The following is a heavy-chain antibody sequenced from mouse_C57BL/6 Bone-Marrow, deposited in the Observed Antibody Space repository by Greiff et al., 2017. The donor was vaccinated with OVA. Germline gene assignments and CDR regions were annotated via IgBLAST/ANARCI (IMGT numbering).Heavy chain of an antibody. J-gene: IGHJ2*01. CDR1: GFSLTSYG. D-gene: IGHD4-1*01. Sequence: QVQLKQSGPGLVAPSQSLSITCTVSGFSLTSYGVHWVRQPPGKGLEWLVVIWSDGSTTYNSALKSRLSISKDNSKSQVFLKMNSLQTDDTAMYYCARHTGTEGYFDYWGQGTTLTVSS. V-gene: IGHV2-6-1*01. CDR2: IWSDGST. CDR3: ARHTGTEGYFDY.